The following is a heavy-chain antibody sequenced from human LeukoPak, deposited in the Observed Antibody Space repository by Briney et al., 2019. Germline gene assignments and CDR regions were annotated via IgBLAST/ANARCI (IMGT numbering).Heavy chain of an antibody. J-gene: IGHJ6*02. CDR1: GFTFSSYW. Sequence: GGSLRLSCAASGFTFSSYWMSWVRQAPGKGLEWVANIKQDGSEKYYVDSVKGRFTISRDNAKNSLYLQMNSLRAEDTAVYYCAREGQGSSSWYLSPPYYYGMDVWGQGTTVTVSS. CDR3: AREGQGSSSWYLSPPYYYGMDV. CDR2: IKQDGSEK. V-gene: IGHV3-7*01. D-gene: IGHD6-13*01.